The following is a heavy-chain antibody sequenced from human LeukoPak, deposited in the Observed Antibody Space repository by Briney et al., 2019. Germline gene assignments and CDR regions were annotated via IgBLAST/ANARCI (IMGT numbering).Heavy chain of an antibody. V-gene: IGHV4-4*07. CDR1: GGSISNYY. CDR2: VYSSGST. J-gene: IGHJ4*02. D-gene: IGHD6-13*01. Sequence: SETLSLTCTVSGGSISNYYWSWIRQPAGKGLEWIGRVYSSGSTNYNPSLKSRVSMSVDTSKNQFSLKLSSVTAADTAVYYCARAAGPLAAPDFWGQGTPVTVSS. CDR3: ARAAGPLAAPDF.